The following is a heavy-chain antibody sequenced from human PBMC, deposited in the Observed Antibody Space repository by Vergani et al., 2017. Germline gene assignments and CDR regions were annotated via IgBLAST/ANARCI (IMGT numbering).Heavy chain of an antibody. J-gene: IGHJ6*03. CDR2: INHSGST. CDR3: ARGXPDYVWGSYRYPYYYMDV. CDR1: GGSFSGYY. V-gene: IGHV4-34*01. D-gene: IGHD3-16*02. Sequence: QVQLQQWGAGLLKPSETLSLTCAVYGGSFSGYYWSWIRQPPGKGLEWIGEINHSGSTNYNPSLKSRVTISVDTSKNQFSLKLSSVTAADTAVYYCARGXPDYVWGSYRYPYYYMDVWGKGTTVTVSS.